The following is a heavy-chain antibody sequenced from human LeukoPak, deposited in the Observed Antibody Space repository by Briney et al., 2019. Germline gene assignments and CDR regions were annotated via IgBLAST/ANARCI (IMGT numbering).Heavy chain of an antibody. D-gene: IGHD3-22*01. Sequence: GGSLRLSCAASGFTFSRFAMSWVRQAPGKGLEWVSGISGSGDSTYYADSVKGRFTISRDNSKNTLYLQMNGLRAEDTAVYYCATYRRGYHDSSESYFFDYWGQGTLVTVSS. CDR3: ATYRRGYHDSSESYFFDY. CDR2: ISGSGDST. J-gene: IGHJ4*02. V-gene: IGHV3-23*01. CDR1: GFTFSRFA.